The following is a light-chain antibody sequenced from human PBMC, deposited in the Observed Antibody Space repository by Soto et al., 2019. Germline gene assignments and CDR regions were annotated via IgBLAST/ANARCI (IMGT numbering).Light chain of an antibody. Sequence: DIQLTQSPSFLPASVGDRVTITCRASQGISNYFAWYQQKPGKAPNLLIYSASTLHTGVPSRFSGSGAGTDFTLTISGLQPEDFATYYCQQLTSSPPWTFGQGTKVEIK. V-gene: IGKV1-9*01. CDR1: QGISNY. J-gene: IGKJ1*01. CDR3: QQLTSSPPWT. CDR2: SAS.